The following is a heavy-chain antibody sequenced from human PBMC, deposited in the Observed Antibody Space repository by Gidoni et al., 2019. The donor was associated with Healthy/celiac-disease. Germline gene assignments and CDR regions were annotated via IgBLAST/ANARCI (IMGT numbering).Heavy chain of an antibody. J-gene: IGHJ4*02. CDR1: GGSISSSSYY. CDR2: IYYSGST. V-gene: IGHV4-39*01. CDR3: ARRHWGQLWKFDY. Sequence: QLQLQESGPGLVKPSETLSLTCTVSGGSISSSSYYWGWIRQPPGKGLEWIGSIYYSGSTYSNPSLKSRVTISVDTSKNQFSLKLSSVTAADTAVYYCARRHWGQLWKFDYWGQGTLVTVSS. D-gene: IGHD5-18*01.